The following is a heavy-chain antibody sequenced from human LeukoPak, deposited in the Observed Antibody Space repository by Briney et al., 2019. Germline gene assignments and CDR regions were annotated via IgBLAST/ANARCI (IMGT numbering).Heavy chain of an antibody. CDR3: ARFDFWSAPKDY. D-gene: IGHD3-3*01. J-gene: IGHJ4*02. CDR1: GFTVSSNY. V-gene: IGHV3-66*02. Sequence: GGSLRLSCAASGFTVSSNYMSWVRQAPGKGLEWVSVIYSGGSTYYADSVKGRFTISRDNSKNTLYLQMNSLRAEDTAVYYCARFDFWSAPKDYRGQGTLVTVSS. CDR2: IYSGGST.